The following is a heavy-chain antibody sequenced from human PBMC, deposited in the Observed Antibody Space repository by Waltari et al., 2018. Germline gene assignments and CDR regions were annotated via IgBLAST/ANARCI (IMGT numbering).Heavy chain of an antibody. CDR1: GFIFSNYA. J-gene: IGHJ4*02. D-gene: IGHD6-19*01. V-gene: IGHV3-23*01. CDR2: SVGDGNGA. CDR3: TREGSGAGPTQFDY. Sequence: VQLLESGGGIVQAGGSLRLSCAASGFIFSNYAMSWVRQAPGEGLNGVAASVGDGNGAIYSGSVKGRFTISRDNSKNTVYLELNNLSSEDTAMYYCTREGSGAGPTQFDYWGQGGLVTVSS.